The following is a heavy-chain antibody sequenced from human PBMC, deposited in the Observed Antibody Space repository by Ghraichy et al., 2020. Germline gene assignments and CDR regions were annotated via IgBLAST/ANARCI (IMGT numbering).Heavy chain of an antibody. V-gene: IGHV4-59*01. CDR1: SASMSSDY. J-gene: IGHJ4*02. D-gene: IGHD3-22*01. CDR2: IYYTGSS. CDR3: ARARKFYYESDGFVDS. Sequence: SETLSLTCSASSASMSSDYWSWIRQPPGKGLEWIGYIYYTGSSNYNPSLKSRVTISLDTSKKPLSLKMSSVTAADTAVYFCARARKFYYESDGFVDSWGQGTLVTVSS.